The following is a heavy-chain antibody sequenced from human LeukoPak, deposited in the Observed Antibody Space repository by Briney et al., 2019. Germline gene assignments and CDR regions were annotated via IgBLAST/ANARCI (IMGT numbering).Heavy chain of an antibody. J-gene: IGHJ4*02. CDR2: IYYSGST. V-gene: IGHV4-39*07. D-gene: IGHD2-2*01. CDR1: GGSISSSSYY. CDR3: ARARYCSSTSCYFDFDY. Sequence: SETLSLTCTVSGGSISSSSYYWGWIRQPPGKGLEWIGSIYYSGSTYYNPSLKSRVTISVDTSKNQFSLKLSSVTAADTAVYYCARARYCSSTSCYFDFDYWGQGTLVTVSS.